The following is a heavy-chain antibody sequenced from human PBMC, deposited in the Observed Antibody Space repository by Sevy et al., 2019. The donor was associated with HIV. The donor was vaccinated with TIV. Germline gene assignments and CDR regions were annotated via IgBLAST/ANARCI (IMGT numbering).Heavy chain of an antibody. V-gene: IGHV3-53*01. CDR1: GFTVSSNY. CDR3: ARDGGSAGFDI. D-gene: IGHD3-16*01. CDR2: IYSGGYT. Sequence: GGSLRLSCAASGFTVSSNYMSWVRQAPGKGPEWVSVIYSGGYTYYAGTVKGRFTISRDNSKNTVYLQMNSLRAEDTAVYYCARDGGSAGFDIWGQGTMVTVSS. J-gene: IGHJ3*02.